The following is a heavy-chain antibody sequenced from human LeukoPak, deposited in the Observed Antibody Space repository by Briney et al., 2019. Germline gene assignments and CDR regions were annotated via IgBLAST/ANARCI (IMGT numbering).Heavy chain of an antibody. D-gene: IGHD5-24*01. CDR3: AKSFAQRWLQSSYYFDY. Sequence: GGSLRLSCAASGFTFSSYGMHWVRQAPGKGLEWVAFIRYDGSNKYYADSVKGRFTISRDNSKNTLYLQMNSLRAEDTAVYYCAKSFAQRWLQSSYYFDYWGQGTLVTVPS. CDR2: IRYDGSNK. CDR1: GFTFSSYG. J-gene: IGHJ4*02. V-gene: IGHV3-30*02.